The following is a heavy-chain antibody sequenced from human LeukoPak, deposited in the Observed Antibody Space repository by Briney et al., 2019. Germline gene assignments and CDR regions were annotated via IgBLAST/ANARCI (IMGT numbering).Heavy chain of an antibody. V-gene: IGHV5-10-1*01. CDR1: RYSFTTYR. D-gene: IGHD3-10*01. CDR3: ARHGGGFDY. J-gene: IGHJ4*02. Sequence: GESLKISCKGSRYSFTTYRISWVRQMPGKGLEWMGTIDPRDSYSNYSPSFQGHVTISADKSISTASLQWSSLKASDTAMYYCARHGGGFDYWGQGTLVTVSS. CDR2: IDPRDSYS.